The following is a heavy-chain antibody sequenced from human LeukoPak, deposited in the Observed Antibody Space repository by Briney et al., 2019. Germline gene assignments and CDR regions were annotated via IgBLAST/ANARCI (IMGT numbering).Heavy chain of an antibody. CDR2: IGTAGDT. Sequence: GSLRLSCAASGFTFSSYDMHWVRQATGKGLEWVSAIGTAGDTYYPGSVKGRFTISRENAKNSLYLQMNSLRAGDTAVYYCARAYPSTYYYDSSGLDVWGQGTTVTVSS. J-gene: IGHJ6*02. D-gene: IGHD3-22*01. CDR1: GFTFSSYD. V-gene: IGHV3-13*01. CDR3: ARAYPSTYYYDSSGLDV.